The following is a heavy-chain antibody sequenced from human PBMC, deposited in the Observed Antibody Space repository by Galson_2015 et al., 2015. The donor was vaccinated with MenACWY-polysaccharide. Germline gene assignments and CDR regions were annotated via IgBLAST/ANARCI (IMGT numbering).Heavy chain of an antibody. CDR2: TYYRSNWSS. J-gene: IGHJ5*02. CDR1: GDSVSSHTAA. D-gene: IGHD6-6*01. Sequence: CAISGDSVSSHTAAWNWIRQSPSRGLEWLGRTYYRSNWSSDYALSVRGRITINADTSKNQFSLQLNSVTPEDTAVYYCVRGGAASSLFFATGGQGTLATVSS. CDR3: VRGGAASSLFFAT. V-gene: IGHV6-1*01.